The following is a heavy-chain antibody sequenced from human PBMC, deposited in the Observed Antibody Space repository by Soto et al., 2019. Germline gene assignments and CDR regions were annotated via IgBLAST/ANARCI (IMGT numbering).Heavy chain of an antibody. CDR1: GGNFSRYA. V-gene: IGHV1-69*13. CDR3: AKSYPHRLVQTPTGKQYYSPMDV. D-gene: IGHD1-1*01. J-gene: IGHJ6*02. Sequence: ASVKVSCKASGGNFSRYAISWLRQAPVQGLEWMGGIIPVFRTTNYEQKLQGRVTITADGSTRNAYMELSSLTSADTAVYYCAKSYPHRLVQTPTGKQYYSPMDVWG. CDR2: IIPVFRTT.